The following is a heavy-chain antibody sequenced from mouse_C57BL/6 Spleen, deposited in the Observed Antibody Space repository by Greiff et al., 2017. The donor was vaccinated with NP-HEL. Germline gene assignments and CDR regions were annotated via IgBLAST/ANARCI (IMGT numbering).Heavy chain of an antibody. Sequence: EVQLQQSGPELVKPGASVKIPCKASGYTFTDYNMDWVKQSHGKSLEWIGDINPNNGGTIYNQKFKGKATLTVDKSSSTAYMELRSLTSEDTAVYYCARGRGLRQEFYYYAMDYWGQGTSVTVSS. CDR1: GYTFTDYN. CDR3: ARGRGLRQEFYYYAMDY. J-gene: IGHJ4*01. D-gene: IGHD2-4*01. V-gene: IGHV1-18*01. CDR2: INPNNGGT.